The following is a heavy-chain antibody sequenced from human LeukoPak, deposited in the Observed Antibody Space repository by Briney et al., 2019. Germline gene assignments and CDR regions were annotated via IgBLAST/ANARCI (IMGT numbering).Heavy chain of an antibody. V-gene: IGHV4-39*07. D-gene: IGHD3-22*01. J-gene: IGHJ4*02. CDR3: ARDYYDSSGYFPGMYYFDY. CDR2: IYYSGST. CDR1: GGSISSSSYY. Sequence: SETLSLTCTVSGGSISSSSYYWGWLRQPPGKGLEWIGSIYYSGSTYYNPSLKSRVTISVDTSKNQFSLKLSSVTAADTAVYYCARDYYDSSGYFPGMYYFDYWGQGTLVTVSS.